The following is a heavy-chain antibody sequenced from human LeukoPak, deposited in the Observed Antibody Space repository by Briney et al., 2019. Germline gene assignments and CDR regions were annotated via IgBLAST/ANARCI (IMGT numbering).Heavy chain of an antibody. Sequence: GGSLRLSCAASGFTLSSYWMHWVRQFPGEGLVWVSPINSHGSTTSYADSVKGRFTISRDNAKNTLYLQMNSLRAEDTAVYYCARESGIAAALDLWGQGTLVTVSS. J-gene: IGHJ5*02. V-gene: IGHV3-74*01. CDR3: ARESGIAAALDL. CDR1: GFTLSSYW. D-gene: IGHD6-13*01. CDR2: INSHGSTT.